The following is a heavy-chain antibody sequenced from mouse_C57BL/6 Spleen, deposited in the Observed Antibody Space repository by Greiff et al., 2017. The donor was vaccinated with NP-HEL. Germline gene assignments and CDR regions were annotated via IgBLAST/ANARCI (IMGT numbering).Heavy chain of an antibody. V-gene: IGHV1-55*01. J-gene: IGHJ4*01. CDR3: ARYSRCDYDLYYAMGY. Sequence: QVHVKQSGAELVKPGASVKMSCKASGYTFTSYWITWVKQRPGQGLEWIGDIYPGSGSTNYNEKFKSKATLTVDTSSSTAYMQLSSLTSEDSAVYYCARYSRCDYDLYYAMGYWGQGASVTVSS. CDR2: IYPGSGST. CDR1: GYTFTSYW. D-gene: IGHD2-4*01.